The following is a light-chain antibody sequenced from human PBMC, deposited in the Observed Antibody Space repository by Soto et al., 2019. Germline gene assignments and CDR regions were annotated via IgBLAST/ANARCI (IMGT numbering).Light chain of an antibody. CDR1: QSVSTY. J-gene: IGKJ4*01. Sequence: EIVLTQSPATLSLSPGERATLSCRASQSVSTYLAWYQQKPGQAPRLLIYDPSRRATGIPARFSGSGSGTDFTLTITSLEPEDFAVYYCQQRSKWPPPFGGGTKVEIK. CDR2: DPS. V-gene: IGKV3-11*01. CDR3: QQRSKWPPP.